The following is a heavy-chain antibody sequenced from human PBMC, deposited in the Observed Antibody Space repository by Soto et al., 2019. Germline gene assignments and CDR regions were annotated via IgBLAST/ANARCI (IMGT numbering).Heavy chain of an antibody. CDR1: GGSISSSNW. CDR2: IYHSGST. Sequence: PSETLSLTCAVSGGSISSSNWWSWVRQPPGKGLEWIGEIYHSGSTNHNPSLKSRVTISVDKSKNQFSLKLSSVTAADTAVYYCASRGKLSIAVAGYFDYWGQGTLVTVSS. V-gene: IGHV4-4*02. CDR3: ASRGKLSIAVAGYFDY. D-gene: IGHD6-19*01. J-gene: IGHJ4*02.